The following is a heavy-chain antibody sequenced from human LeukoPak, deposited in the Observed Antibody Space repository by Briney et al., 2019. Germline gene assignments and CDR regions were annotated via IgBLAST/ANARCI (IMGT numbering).Heavy chain of an antibody. CDR2: ISAYNGNT. J-gene: IGHJ4*02. V-gene: IGHV1-18*04. D-gene: IGHD6-19*01. Sequence: ASVKVSCKASGYTFTGYYMHWVRQAPGQGLEWMGWISAYNGNTNYAQKLQGRVTMTTDTSTSTAYMELRSLRSDDTAVYYCARGGRSGWYADYFDYWGQGTLVTVSS. CDR3: ARGGRSGWYADYFDY. CDR1: GYTFTGYY.